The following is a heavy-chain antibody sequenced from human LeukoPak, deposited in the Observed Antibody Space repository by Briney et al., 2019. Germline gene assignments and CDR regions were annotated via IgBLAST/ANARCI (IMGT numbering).Heavy chain of an antibody. CDR1: GYTFTGYY. Sequence: ASVKVSCKASGYTFTGYYMHWVRQAPGQGLEWMGWINPNSGGTNYAQKFQGRVTMTRDTSISTAYMELSSLRSEDTTVYYCARRNYDSSGYYSFDPWGQGTLVTVSS. CDR2: INPNSGGT. V-gene: IGHV1-2*02. CDR3: ARRNYDSSGYYSFDP. D-gene: IGHD3-22*01. J-gene: IGHJ5*02.